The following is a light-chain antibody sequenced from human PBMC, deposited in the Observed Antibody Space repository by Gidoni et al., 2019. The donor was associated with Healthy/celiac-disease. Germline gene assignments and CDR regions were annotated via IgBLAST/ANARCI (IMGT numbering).Light chain of an antibody. Sequence: QSVLTQPPSVSGAPGQRVTIPCTGSRSNIGAGYDVNWYQQLPGTAPKLLIYGNSNRPSGVPDRFSGSKSGTSASLAITGLQAEDEADYYCQSYDSSLSGWVFGGGTKLTDL. CDR3: QSYDSSLSGWV. V-gene: IGLV1-40*01. CDR1: RSNIGAGYD. J-gene: IGLJ3*02. CDR2: GNS.